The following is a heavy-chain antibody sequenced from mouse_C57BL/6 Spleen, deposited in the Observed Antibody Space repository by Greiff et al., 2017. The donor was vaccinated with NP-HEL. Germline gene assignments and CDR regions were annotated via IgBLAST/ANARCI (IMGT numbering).Heavy chain of an antibody. CDR3: AREGDYYFDY. J-gene: IGHJ2*01. Sequence: VQLQQSGAELARPGASVKMSCKASGYTFTDYNMHWVKQSHGKSLEWIGYINPNNGGTSYNQKFKGKATLTVNKSSSTAYMELRSLTSEDSAVYYCAREGDYYFDYWGQGTTLTVSS. V-gene: IGHV1-22*01. D-gene: IGHD2-13*01. CDR2: INPNNGGT. CDR1: GYTFTDYN.